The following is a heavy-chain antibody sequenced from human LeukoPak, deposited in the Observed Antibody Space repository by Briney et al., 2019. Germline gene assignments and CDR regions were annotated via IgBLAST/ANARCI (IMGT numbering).Heavy chain of an antibody. J-gene: IGHJ6*02. D-gene: IGHD6-13*01. Sequence: GGSLRLSCAASGFTFSTYWMSWVRQAPGKGLEWLANIKEDGTGKNHVDSVKGRFTISRDNAKNSLYLQMNGLRAEHTAVYYCAREIPQQLVAMDVWGQGTTVTVSS. CDR3: AREIPQQLVAMDV. CDR2: IKEDGTGK. V-gene: IGHV3-7*04. CDR1: GFTFSTYW.